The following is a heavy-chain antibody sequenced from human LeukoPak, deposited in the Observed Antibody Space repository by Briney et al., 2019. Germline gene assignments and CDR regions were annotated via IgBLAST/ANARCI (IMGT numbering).Heavy chain of an antibody. J-gene: IGHJ4*02. Sequence: PSETLSLTCAVYGGSFSGYYWSWIRQPPGKGLEWIGEINHSGSTNYNPSLKSRVTISVDTSKNQFSLKLSSVTAADTAVYYCARYLGATQASYYFDCWGQGTLVTVSS. CDR2: INHSGST. CDR1: GGSFSGYY. CDR3: ARYLGATQASYYFDC. V-gene: IGHV4-34*01. D-gene: IGHD3-10*01.